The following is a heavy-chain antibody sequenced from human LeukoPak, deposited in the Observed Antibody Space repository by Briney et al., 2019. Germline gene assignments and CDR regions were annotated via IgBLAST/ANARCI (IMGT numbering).Heavy chain of an antibody. J-gene: IGHJ4*02. D-gene: IGHD3-10*01. CDR2: IVVSSGDT. CDR3: AGDRAGSSLRFVH. V-gene: IGHV1-58*01. Sequence: SVKVSCKASGFTFTGYVVHWVRQARGQRLEWIGWIVVSSGDTNYAQKFQGRVTITRDMSTSTAYMELSSLRDEDTAVYYSAGDRAGSSLRFVHWGQGTPVTVSS. CDR1: GFTFTGYV.